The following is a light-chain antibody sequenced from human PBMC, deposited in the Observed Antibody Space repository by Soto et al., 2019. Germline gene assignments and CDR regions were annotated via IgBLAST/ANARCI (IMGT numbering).Light chain of an antibody. CDR1: EDVSSY. V-gene: IGKV1-9*01. Sequence: DIQLTQSPSFLSASVGDRVTITCRASEDVSSYLAWYQQKPGKAPILLIYAASTLQRGHPSRLSSSGSGTEFVPPSRSLQPEDVATYYCQQLNSYVLTCSPGTTVDIK. CDR3: QQLNSYVLT. J-gene: IGKJ3*01. CDR2: AAS.